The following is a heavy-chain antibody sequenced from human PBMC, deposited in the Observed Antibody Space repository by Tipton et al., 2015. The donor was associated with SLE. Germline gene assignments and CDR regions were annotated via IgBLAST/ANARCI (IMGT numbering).Heavy chain of an antibody. CDR2: INSDGSDT. J-gene: IGHJ4*02. CDR1: GFTFGSFW. D-gene: IGHD2-15*01. CDR3: ARGLGYCGAGRCYPSPDS. Sequence: SLRLSCATSGFTFGSFWMHWARQVPGKGLEWVSRINSDGSDTRYAESVKGRFTISRDNVKSILYLQMNSLRAQDTAVYYCARGLGYCGAGRCYPSPDSWGQGTLVTVSS. V-gene: IGHV3-74*01.